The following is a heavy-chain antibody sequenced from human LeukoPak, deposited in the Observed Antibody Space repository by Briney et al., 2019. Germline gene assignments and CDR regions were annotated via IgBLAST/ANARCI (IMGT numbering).Heavy chain of an antibody. V-gene: IGHV3-23*01. CDR2: ISPSGDIT. J-gene: IGHJ5*02. CDR3: AKGSGAWVAVAEWFDP. D-gene: IGHD6-19*01. Sequence: GGTLRLSCAASGFIFSSHGMNWVRQAPGKGLEWVSGISPSGDITYYADSVKGRFTISRDNSKNTVYLQMDSLRFEDEAVYYCAKGSGAWVAVAEWFDPWGQGTLVTVSS. CDR1: GFIFSSHG.